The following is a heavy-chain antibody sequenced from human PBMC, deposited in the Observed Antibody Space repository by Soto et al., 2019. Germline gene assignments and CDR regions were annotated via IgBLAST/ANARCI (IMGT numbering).Heavy chain of an antibody. V-gene: IGHV3-30*18. CDR2: VSHDGRNT. CDR3: AKGGRQGLVTPDVNY. CDR1: GFTFSDYA. J-gene: IGHJ4*02. D-gene: IGHD6-19*01. Sequence: VQLVESGGGVVQPGRSLRLSCAASGFTFSDYAMHWVRQAPGKGLEWVAVVSHDGRNTHYADSVKGRVTISRDSSKNTVSLEMTRLRAEDTAAYYGAKGGRQGLVTPDVNYWGQGALVTVTS.